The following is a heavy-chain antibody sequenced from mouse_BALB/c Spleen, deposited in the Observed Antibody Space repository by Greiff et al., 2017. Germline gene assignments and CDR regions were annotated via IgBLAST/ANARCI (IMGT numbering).Heavy chain of an antibody. J-gene: IGHJ4*01. CDR1: GYTFTSYY. V-gene: IGHV1S81*02. Sequence: VQLQQSGAELVKPGASVKLSCKASGYTFTSYYMYWVKQRPGQGLEWIGEINPSNGGTNFNEKFKSKATLTVDKSSSTAYMQLSSLTSEDSAVYYCTRRGRGAMDYWGQGTSVTVSS. CDR3: TRRGRGAMDY. CDR2: INPSNGGT.